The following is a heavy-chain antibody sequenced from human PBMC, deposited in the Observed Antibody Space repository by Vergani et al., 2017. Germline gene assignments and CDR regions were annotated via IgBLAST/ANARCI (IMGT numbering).Heavy chain of an antibody. CDR1: GFTFSSYA. CDR3: AKGVYCSSTSCYEGGGYYYGMGV. V-gene: IGHV3-23*01. Sequence: EVQLLESGGGLVQPGGSLRLSCAASGFTFSSYAMSWVRQVPGKGLEWVSGISGSGGNTYYANSVKGRFTISRDNSKNTLYLQMNSLRADDTAVYYCAKGVYCSSTSCYEGGGYYYGMGVWGQGTTVTFSS. D-gene: IGHD2-2*01. J-gene: IGHJ6*02. CDR2: ISGSGGNT.